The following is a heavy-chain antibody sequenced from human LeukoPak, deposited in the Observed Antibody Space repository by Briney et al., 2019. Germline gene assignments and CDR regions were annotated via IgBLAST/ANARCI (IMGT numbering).Heavy chain of an antibody. CDR3: ASHTMIVVASFDY. CDR1: GGSISSSSYY. V-gene: IGHV4-39*01. Sequence: PSETLSLTCTVSGGSISSSSYYWGWIRQPPGKGLERIGSIYYSGSTYYNPSLKSRVTLSVDTSKNQFSLKLSSVTAADTAVYYCASHTMIVVASFDYWGQGTLVTVSS. CDR2: IYYSGST. J-gene: IGHJ4*02. D-gene: IGHD3-22*01.